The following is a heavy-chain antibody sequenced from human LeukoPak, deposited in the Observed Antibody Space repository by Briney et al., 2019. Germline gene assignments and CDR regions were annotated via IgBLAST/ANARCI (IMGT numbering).Heavy chain of an antibody. J-gene: IGHJ4*02. CDR3: ARNYGSGSPFDY. CDR2: IYHSGST. V-gene: IGHV4-34*01. D-gene: IGHD3-10*01. Sequence: PSETLSLTCAVYGGSFSGYYWSWIRLPPGKGLEWIGYIYHSGSTYYNPSLKSRVTISVDRSKNQFSLKLSSVTAADTAVYYCARNYGSGSPFDYWGQGTLVTVSS. CDR1: GGSFSGYY.